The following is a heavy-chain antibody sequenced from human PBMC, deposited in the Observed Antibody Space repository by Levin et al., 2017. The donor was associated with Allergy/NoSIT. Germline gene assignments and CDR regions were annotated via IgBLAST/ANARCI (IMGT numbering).Heavy chain of an antibody. J-gene: IGHJ4*02. CDR1: GFTFSSYG. Sequence: GESLKISCAASGFTFSSYGMHWVRQAPGKGLEWVAVISYDGSNKYYADSVKGRFTISRDNSKNTLYLQMNSLRAEDTAVYYCAKGASYYDFWSGHSGGYWGQGTLVTVSS. V-gene: IGHV3-30*18. CDR2: ISYDGSNK. CDR3: AKGASYYDFWSGHSGGY. D-gene: IGHD3-3*01.